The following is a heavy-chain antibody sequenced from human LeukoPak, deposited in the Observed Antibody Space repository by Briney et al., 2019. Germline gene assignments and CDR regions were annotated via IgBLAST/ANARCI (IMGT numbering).Heavy chain of an antibody. J-gene: IGHJ6*02. V-gene: IGHV3-74*01. D-gene: IGHD3-3*01. CDR2: INSDGSST. Sequence: GGSLRLSCAASGFTFDDYAMPWVRHAPGRGLVWVSRINSDGSSTSYADSVKGRFTISRDNAKNTLYLQMNSLRAEGTAVYYCARENYDFWSGYYGYYYGMDVWGQGTTVTVSS. CDR3: ARENYDFWSGYYGYYYGMDV. CDR1: GFTFDDYA.